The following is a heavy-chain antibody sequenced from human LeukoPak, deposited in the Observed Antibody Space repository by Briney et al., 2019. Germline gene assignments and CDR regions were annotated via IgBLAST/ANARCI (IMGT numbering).Heavy chain of an antibody. CDR1: GFTFSSYS. J-gene: IGHJ3*02. V-gene: IGHV3-7*01. Sequence: GGSLRLSCAASGFTFSSYSMNWVRQAPGKGLEWVANIKQDGSEKYYVDSVKGRFTISRDNAKNSLYLQMNSLRAEDTAVYYCARDSFAFDIWGQGTMVTVSS. CDR3: ARDSFAFDI. CDR2: IKQDGSEK.